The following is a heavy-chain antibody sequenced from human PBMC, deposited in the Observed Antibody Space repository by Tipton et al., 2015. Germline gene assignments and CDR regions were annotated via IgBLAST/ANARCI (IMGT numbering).Heavy chain of an antibody. D-gene: IGHD6-19*01. CDR2: IYTGGSS. CDR3: ARVAVAARDCYYGLDV. CDR1: GFTVSSNY. Sequence: SLRLSCAASGFTVSSNYMTWVRQAPGKGLEWVSVIYTGGSSFYADSVKGRFTISRDNSENTLYLQMNSLRAEDTAVYYCARVAVAARDCYYGLDVWGQGTTVTVSS. J-gene: IGHJ6*02. V-gene: IGHV3-53*01.